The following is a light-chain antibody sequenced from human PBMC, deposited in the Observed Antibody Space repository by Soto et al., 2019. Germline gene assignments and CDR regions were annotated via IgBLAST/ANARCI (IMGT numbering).Light chain of an antibody. CDR1: QSVSSSY. V-gene: IGKV3-15*01. Sequence: EIVLTQSLGTLSLKPRERATLSCRASQSVSSSYLAWYQQKPGQAPRLLISDASTRATGIPARFSGSGSGTEFTLTISSLQSEDFAVYYCQQYNNWPWTVGQGTKVDIK. CDR2: DAS. CDR3: QQYNNWPWT. J-gene: IGKJ1*01.